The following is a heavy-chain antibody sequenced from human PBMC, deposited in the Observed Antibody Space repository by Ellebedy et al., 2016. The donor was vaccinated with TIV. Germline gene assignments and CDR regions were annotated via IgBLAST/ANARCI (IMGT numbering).Heavy chain of an antibody. D-gene: IGHD6-6*01. CDR3: ARQDSSSPNWFDP. CDR1: GYTFTGYY. V-gene: IGHV1-2*02. J-gene: IGHJ5*02. Sequence: ASVKVSCXASGYTFTGYYMHWVRQAPGQGLEWMGWINPNSGGTNYAQKFQGRVTMTRDTSISTAYMELSRLRSDDTAVYYCARQDSSSPNWFDPWGQGTLVTVSS. CDR2: INPNSGGT.